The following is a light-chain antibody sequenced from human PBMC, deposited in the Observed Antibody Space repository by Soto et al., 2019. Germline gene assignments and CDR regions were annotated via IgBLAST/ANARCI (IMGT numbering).Light chain of an antibody. Sequence: QSALTQPASVSGSPGQSVTISCTGTSSDVGGYNYVSWYQQHPGKPPKLMIYEVSNRPSGVSNRFSCSKSGNTASLTISGLQAEDEADYYCSSYTSSSTRVFGGGTKLTVL. V-gene: IGLV2-14*01. J-gene: IGLJ3*02. CDR3: SSYTSSSTRV. CDR1: SSDVGGYNY. CDR2: EVS.